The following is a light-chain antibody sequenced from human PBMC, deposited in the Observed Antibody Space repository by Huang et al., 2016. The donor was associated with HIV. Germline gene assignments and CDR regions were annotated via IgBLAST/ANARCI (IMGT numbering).Light chain of an antibody. CDR3: QQTYDTPWT. J-gene: IGKJ1*01. V-gene: IGKV1-39*01. CDR1: QNIKSY. Sequence: DIQMTQSPSSLSASLGDRVTITCRASQNIKSYLNWYQQKPGKAPKVLIYAGSSLQSGVPSRFSGTESGTHFTLTINSLRPEDFATYYCQQTYDTPWTFGHGTKVEIK. CDR2: AGS.